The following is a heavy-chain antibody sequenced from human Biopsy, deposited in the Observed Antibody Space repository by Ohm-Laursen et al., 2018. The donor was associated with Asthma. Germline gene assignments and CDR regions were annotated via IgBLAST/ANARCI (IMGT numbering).Heavy chain of an antibody. D-gene: IGHD2-15*01. Sequence: ASVKVSCKASGYTFSNYAISWVRQAPGHGLEWMGWISGYNGYTKFAQNVKGRLSLTTDTSTSTAYMELRSLTSDDTAVYYCVRDKVVVVPGSKGPTDWFDPWGQGALVSVSS. CDR3: VRDKVVVVPGSKGPTDWFDP. CDR1: GYTFSNYA. V-gene: IGHV1-18*04. CDR2: ISGYNGYT. J-gene: IGHJ5*02.